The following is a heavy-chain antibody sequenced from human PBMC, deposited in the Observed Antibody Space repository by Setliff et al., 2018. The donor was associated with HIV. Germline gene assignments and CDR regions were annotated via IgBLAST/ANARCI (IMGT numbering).Heavy chain of an antibody. CDR1: GYTFTDYG. CDR3: TRDLTRTVMTREGPSYYYYYMDV. Sequence: ASVKVSCKASGYTFTDYGMNWVRQAPGQGLEWMGWINTNTGSPTYARGLTGRFVFSLDTSISTTYLQINGLEAEDTAVYYCTRDLTRTVMTREGPSYYYYYMDVWGKGTTVTVSS. D-gene: IGHD2-21*02. V-gene: IGHV7-4-1*02. J-gene: IGHJ6*03. CDR2: INTNTGSP.